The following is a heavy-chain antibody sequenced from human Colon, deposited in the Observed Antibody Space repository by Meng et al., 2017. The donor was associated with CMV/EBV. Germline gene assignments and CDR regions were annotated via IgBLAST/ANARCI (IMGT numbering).Heavy chain of an antibody. CDR1: GGSISSSSYY. D-gene: IGHD6-19*01. J-gene: IGHJ4*02. Sequence: SETLSLTCTVSGGSISSSSYYWGWIRQPPGKGLEWIGSIYYSGSTYYNPSLKSRVTISVDTSKNQFSLKLSSVTAADTAVYYCARDRHSSGWYGGPLGYWGQGTLVTVSS. V-gene: IGHV4-39*07. CDR3: ARDRHSSGWYGGPLGY. CDR2: IYYSGST.